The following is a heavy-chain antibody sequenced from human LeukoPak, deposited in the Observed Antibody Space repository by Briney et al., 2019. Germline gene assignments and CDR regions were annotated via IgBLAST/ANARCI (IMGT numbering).Heavy chain of an antibody. J-gene: IGHJ3*02. V-gene: IGHV3-30-3*01. Sequence: GKSLRLSCAASRYFLRTYPLHWVCQTPAKGQEWVALTSYYGGRKHYLDSVKSRFTISRDNSNNTLYLQMNSLRVEEAADYYCQGPPHDNNSFDPDTYAGFEMWGPGTRVTVAS. CDR3: QGPPHDNNSFDPDTYAGFEM. CDR2: TSYYGGRK. CDR1: RYFLRTYP. D-gene: IGHD2/OR15-2a*01.